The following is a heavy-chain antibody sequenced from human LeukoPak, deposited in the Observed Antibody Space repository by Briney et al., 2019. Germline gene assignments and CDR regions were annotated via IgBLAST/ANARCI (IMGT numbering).Heavy chain of an antibody. Sequence: ASVKVSCKASGYTFTSYGISWVRQAPGQGLEWMGWISAYNGNTNYAQKLQGRVTMTTDTSTSTAYTELRSLRSDDTAVYYCARVLSDSSGYPLPWDYWGQGTLVTVSS. CDR2: ISAYNGNT. CDR3: ARVLSDSSGYPLPWDY. D-gene: IGHD3-22*01. J-gene: IGHJ4*02. CDR1: GYTFTSYG. V-gene: IGHV1-18*01.